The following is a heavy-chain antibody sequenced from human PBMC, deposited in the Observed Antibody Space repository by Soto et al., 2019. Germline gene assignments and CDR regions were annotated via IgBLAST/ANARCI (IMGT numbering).Heavy chain of an antibody. CDR3: ARMGLGDAFDI. CDR1: GGSISSYY. CDR2: IYYSGST. Sequence: TSETLSLTCTVSGGSISSYYWSWIRQPPGKGLEWIGYIYYSGSTNYNPSLKSRVTISVDTSKNQFSLKLSSVTAADTAVYYCARMGLGDAFDIWGQGTMVTVSS. V-gene: IGHV4-59*08. J-gene: IGHJ3*02. D-gene: IGHD7-27*01.